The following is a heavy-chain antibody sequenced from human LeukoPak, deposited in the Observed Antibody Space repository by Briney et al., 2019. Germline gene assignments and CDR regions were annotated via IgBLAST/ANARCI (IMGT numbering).Heavy chain of an antibody. J-gene: IGHJ4*02. CDR3: ARDSDHVRDY. CDR1: GFTFSSYW. Sequence: AGGSLRLSCAASGFTFSSYWMSWVRQAPGKGLEWVANINQDGSEKNYVDSVKGPFTISRDNAKNSLYLQMNSLRAEDTAVYYCARDSDHVRDYWGQGTLVTVSS. V-gene: IGHV3-7*01. CDR2: INQDGSEK.